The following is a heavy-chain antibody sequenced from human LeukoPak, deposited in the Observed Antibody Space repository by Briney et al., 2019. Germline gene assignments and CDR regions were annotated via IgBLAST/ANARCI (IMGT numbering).Heavy chain of an antibody. D-gene: IGHD3-22*01. CDR1: GFTFSSYS. Sequence: PGGSLRLSCAASGFTFSSYSMNWVRQAPGKGLEWVSYISVGSSSTISYADSVKGRFTISRDNAKNSLYLQMNSLRDEDTAVYYCARLLYATTYDSRGYPDYWGQGTLVTVSS. CDR3: ARLLYATTYDSRGYPDY. CDR2: ISVGSSSTI. V-gene: IGHV3-48*02. J-gene: IGHJ4*02.